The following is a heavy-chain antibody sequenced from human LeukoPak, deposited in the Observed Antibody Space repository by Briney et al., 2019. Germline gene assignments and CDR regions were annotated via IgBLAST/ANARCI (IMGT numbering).Heavy chain of an antibody. V-gene: IGHV1-3*03. Sequence: ASVKVSCKASGYTFTSYAMHWARQAPGQRLEWMGWINAGNGNTKCSQEFQGRVTITRDTSASTAYMELSSLRSEDMAVYYCARDQPRDEDGPSPYYYYMDVWGKGTTVTVSS. CDR1: GYTFTSYA. CDR2: INAGNGNT. D-gene: IGHD6-6*01. CDR3: ARDQPRDEDGPSPYYYYMDV. J-gene: IGHJ6*03.